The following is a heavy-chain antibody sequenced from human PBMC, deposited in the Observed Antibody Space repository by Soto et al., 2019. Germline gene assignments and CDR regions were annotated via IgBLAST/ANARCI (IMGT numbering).Heavy chain of an antibody. J-gene: IGHJ4*02. D-gene: IGHD1-1*01. V-gene: IGHV3-48*02. CDR1: GFMCTITG. CDR2: ITSDTNTI. Sequence: EVQLVESGGGLVQPGGSLGRPCASSGFMCTITGMNWVGKVPGKGLGWSAYITSDTNTIKYADSVKGRFTISRDNARNSVYLQMNSLRDEDTAVYYCARSLEGHFDYWGQGTVFTVSA. CDR3: ARSLEGHFDY.